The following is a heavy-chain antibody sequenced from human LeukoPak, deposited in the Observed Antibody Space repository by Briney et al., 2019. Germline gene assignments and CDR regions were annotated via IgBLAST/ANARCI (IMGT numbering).Heavy chain of an antibody. CDR3: ARVQFAYYYGSGSYSFDY. V-gene: IGHV1-69*13. CDR1: GGTLSSYA. CDR2: IIPIFGTA. Sequence: VASVKVSCKASGGTLSSYAISRVRRAPGQGLEWMGGIIPIFGTANYAQKFQGRVTITADESTSTAYMELSSLRSEDTAVYYCARVQFAYYYGSGSYSFDYWGQGTLVTVSS. J-gene: IGHJ4*02. D-gene: IGHD3-10*01.